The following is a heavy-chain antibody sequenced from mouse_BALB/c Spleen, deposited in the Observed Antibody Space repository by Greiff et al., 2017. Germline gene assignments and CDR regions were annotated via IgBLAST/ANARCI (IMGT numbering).Heavy chain of an antibody. Sequence: DVKLMESGGGLVQPGGSRKLSCAASGFTFSSFGMHWVRQAPEKGLEWVAYISSGSSTIYYADTVKGRFTISRDNPKNTLFLQMTSLRSEDTAMYYCARDHGLDYWGQGTTLTVSS. CDR3: ARDHGLDY. J-gene: IGHJ2*01. CDR1: GFTFSSFG. D-gene: IGHD1-2*01. CDR2: ISSGSSTI. V-gene: IGHV5-17*02.